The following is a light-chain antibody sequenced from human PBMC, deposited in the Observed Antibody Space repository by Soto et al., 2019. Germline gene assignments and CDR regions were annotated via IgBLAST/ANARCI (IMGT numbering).Light chain of an antibody. CDR1: QSVSSSY. CDR2: GAS. J-gene: IGKJ1*01. V-gene: IGKV3-20*01. CDR3: LQYNNWWT. Sequence: EIVLTQSPGTLSLSPGERATLSCRASQSVSSSYLAWYQQRPGQAPRLLIYGASSRAPGIPDRFSGSGSGTDFTLTISSLQSEDFAVYYCLQYNNWWTFGQGTKVDIK.